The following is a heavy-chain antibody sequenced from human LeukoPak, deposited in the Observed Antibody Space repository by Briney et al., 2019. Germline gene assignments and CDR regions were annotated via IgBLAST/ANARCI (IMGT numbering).Heavy chain of an antibody. V-gene: IGHV4-59*05. CDR2: IYYSGST. CDR3: TRAPDSVGWFDP. D-gene: IGHD5/OR15-5a*01. J-gene: IGHJ5*02. Sequence: PSETLSLTSTVSGGSISSYYWSWIRQPPGKGLEWIGSIYYSGSTYYKPSLKSRVTISVDTSKNQFSLKLTSVTAADTAVYYCTRAPDSVGWFDPWGQGTPVTVSS. CDR1: GGSISSYY.